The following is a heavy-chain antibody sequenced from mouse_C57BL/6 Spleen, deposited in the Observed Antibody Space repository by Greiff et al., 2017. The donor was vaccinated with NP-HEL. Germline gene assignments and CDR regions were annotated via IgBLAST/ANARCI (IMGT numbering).Heavy chain of an antibody. CDR3: ARRGLLWSPFAY. Sequence: EVQLKQSGPELVKPGASVKIPCKASGYTFTDYNMDWVKQSHGKSLEWIGDINPNNGGTIYNQKFKGKATLTVDKSSSTAYMELRSLTSEDTAVYDCARRGLLWSPFAYWGQGTLVTVSA. CDR2: INPNNGGT. CDR1: GYTFTDYN. D-gene: IGHD2-1*01. V-gene: IGHV1-18*01. J-gene: IGHJ3*01.